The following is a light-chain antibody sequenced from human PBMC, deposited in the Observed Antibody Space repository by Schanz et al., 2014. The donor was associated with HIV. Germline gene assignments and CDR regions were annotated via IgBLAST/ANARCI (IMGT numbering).Light chain of an antibody. CDR2: DAS. Sequence: DIQMTQSPSSLSVSVGDRVTITCQATQDISNHLNWYQQKAGQAPKLLIYDASNLEAGVPSRFSGSGSATDFNFTISSLQPEDIATYYCQQYDDLPRYTFGQGTKLEIK. CDR1: QDISNH. CDR3: QQYDDLPRYT. J-gene: IGKJ2*01. V-gene: IGKV1-33*01.